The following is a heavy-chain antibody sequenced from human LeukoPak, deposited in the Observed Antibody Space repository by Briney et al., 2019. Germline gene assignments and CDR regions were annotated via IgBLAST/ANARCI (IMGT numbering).Heavy chain of an antibody. CDR1: GGSFSGYY. D-gene: IGHD3-10*01. CDR2: INHSGST. V-gene: IGHV4-34*01. Sequence: SETLSLTCAVYGGSFSGYYWSWIRQPPGKGLELIGEINHSGSTNCNPSLKSRVTISVDTSKNQFSLKLSSVTAADTAVYYCARATYYYGSGSYRGYFQHWGQGTLVSVSS. J-gene: IGHJ1*01. CDR3: ARATYYYGSGSYRGYFQH.